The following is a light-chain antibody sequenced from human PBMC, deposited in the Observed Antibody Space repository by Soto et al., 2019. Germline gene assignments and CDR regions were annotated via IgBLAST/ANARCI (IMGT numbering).Light chain of an antibody. CDR1: SSNIGGHS. J-gene: IGLJ1*01. CDR3: GSWDSSLSAYV. Sequence: QSGLTQPPSVSAAPGQKVTISCSGSSSNIGGHSVSWYQQLPGTAPKLLIYDDNKRPSGIPDRFSGSKSGTSATLGITGFQTGDEADYYCGSWDSSLSAYVFGTGTKGTVL. V-gene: IGLV1-51*01. CDR2: DDN.